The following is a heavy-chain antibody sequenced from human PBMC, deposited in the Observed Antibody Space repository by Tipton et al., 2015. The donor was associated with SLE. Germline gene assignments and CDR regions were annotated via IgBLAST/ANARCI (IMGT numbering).Heavy chain of an antibody. Sequence: TLSLTCTVSGGSISSYYWSWIRQPPGKGLEWIGYIYTSGSTNYNPSLKSRVTISVDTSKNQFSLKLYSVTAADTAVYYCARGYSNYGEVLGFDYWGQGTLATVSS. CDR1: GGSISSYY. CDR2: IYTSGST. CDR3: ARGYSNYGEVLGFDY. D-gene: IGHD4-11*01. V-gene: IGHV4-4*09. J-gene: IGHJ4*02.